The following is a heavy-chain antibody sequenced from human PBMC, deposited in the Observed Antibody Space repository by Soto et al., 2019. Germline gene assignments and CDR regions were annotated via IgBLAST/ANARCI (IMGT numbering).Heavy chain of an antibody. CDR3: ARVNCSSTSCYTSFDP. D-gene: IGHD2-2*02. J-gene: IGHJ5*02. CDR2: ISAYNGNT. CDR1: GYTFTSYG. Sequence: ASVKVSCKASGYTFTSYGISWVRQAPGQGLEWMGWISAYNGNTNYAQKLQGRVTMTTDTSTSTAYMELRSLRSDDTVVYYCARVNCSSTSCYTSFDPWGQGTLVTVSS. V-gene: IGHV1-18*01.